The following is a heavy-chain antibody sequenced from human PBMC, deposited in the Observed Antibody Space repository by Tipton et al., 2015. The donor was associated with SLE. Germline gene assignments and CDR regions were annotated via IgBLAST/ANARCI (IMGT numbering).Heavy chain of an antibody. CDR3: ARDRYYYGSGSYSHLYYFDY. CDR2: INHSGST. CDR1: GGSFSGYY. J-gene: IGHJ4*02. D-gene: IGHD3-10*01. V-gene: IGHV4-34*01. Sequence: TLSLTCAVYGGSFSGYYWSWIRQPPGKGLEWIGEINHSGSTNYNPSLKSRVTISVDTSKNQFSLKLSSVTAADTAVYYCARDRYYYGSGSYSHLYYFDYWGQGTLVTVSS.